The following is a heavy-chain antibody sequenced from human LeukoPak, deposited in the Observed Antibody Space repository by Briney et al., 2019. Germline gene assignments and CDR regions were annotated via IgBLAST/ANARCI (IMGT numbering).Heavy chain of an antibody. J-gene: IGHJ4*02. CDR2: INHSGST. D-gene: IGHD3-22*01. V-gene: IGHV4-34*01. CDR3: ARGTYYYDSSGSNPRWDYFDY. CDR1: GGSFSGYY. Sequence: KPSETLSLTCAVYGGSFSGYYWSWIRQPPGKGLEWIGEINHSGSTNYNPSLKSRVTISVDTSKNQFSLKLSSVTAADTAVYYCARGTYYYDSSGSNPRWDYFDYWGQGTLVTVSS.